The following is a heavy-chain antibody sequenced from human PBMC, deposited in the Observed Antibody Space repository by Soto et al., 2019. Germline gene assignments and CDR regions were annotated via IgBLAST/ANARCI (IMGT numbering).Heavy chain of an antibody. CDR3: ARIAARYYYYYMDV. CDR2: IYYSGST. D-gene: IGHD6-6*01. J-gene: IGHJ6*03. Sequence: SETLSLTCTVSGGSISSSSYYWVWIRQPPGKGLEWIGSIYYSGSTYYNPSLKSRVTISVDTSKNQFSLKLSSVTAADTAVYYCARIAARYYYYYMDVWGKGTTVTVSS. V-gene: IGHV4-39*01. CDR1: GGSISSSSYY.